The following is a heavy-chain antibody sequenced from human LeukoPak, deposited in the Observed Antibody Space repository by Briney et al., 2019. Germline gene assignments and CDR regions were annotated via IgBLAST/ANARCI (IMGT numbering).Heavy chain of an antibody. Sequence: PGGSLRLSCAASGFTFDDYTMYWVRQPPGKGLEWVSLLTWNADRTYYADSVKGRFTISRDNSKSSLYLQMNSLKIEDTALYYCARDIAVAATGGAFDYWGQGTLVTVSS. D-gene: IGHD2-15*01. J-gene: IGHJ4*02. CDR2: LTWNADRT. V-gene: IGHV3-43*01. CDR1: GFTFDDYT. CDR3: ARDIAVAATGGAFDY.